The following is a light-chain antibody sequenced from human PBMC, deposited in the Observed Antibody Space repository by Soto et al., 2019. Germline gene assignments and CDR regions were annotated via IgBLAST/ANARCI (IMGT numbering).Light chain of an antibody. J-gene: IGKJ5*01. CDR3: KQYYNWIT. CDR2: GDS. CDR1: QSVAGN. V-gene: IGKV3-15*01. Sequence: EILMTHSPATLSESTVEIATLSCRASQSVAGNLAWYQQKPGQAPRILIHGDSTRATGIQARFSGSGSGTEFTLTITSLKSEDFEIYYCKQYYNWITGGQGTRREIK.